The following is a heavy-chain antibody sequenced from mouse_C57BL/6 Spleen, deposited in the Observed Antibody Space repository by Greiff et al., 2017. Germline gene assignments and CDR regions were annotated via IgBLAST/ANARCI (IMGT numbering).Heavy chain of an antibody. D-gene: IGHD1-1*01. CDR1: GYTFTSYG. CDR3: ARNPLNYYGSSYDYAMDY. Sequence: VKLQESGAELARPGASVKLSCKASGYTFTSYGISWVKQRTGQGLEWIGEIYPRSGNTYYNEKFKGKATLTADKSSSTAYMELRSLTSEASAVYFCARNPLNYYGSSYDYAMDYWGQGTSVTVSS. J-gene: IGHJ4*01. V-gene: IGHV1-81*01. CDR2: IYPRSGNT.